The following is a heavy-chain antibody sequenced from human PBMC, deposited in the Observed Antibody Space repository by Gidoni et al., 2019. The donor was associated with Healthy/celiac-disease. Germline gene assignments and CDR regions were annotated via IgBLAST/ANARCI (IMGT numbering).Heavy chain of an antibody. D-gene: IGHD2-21*01. J-gene: IGHJ4*02. V-gene: IGHV1-18*01. CDR2: ISAYNGNT. CDR1: GYTFTSHG. CDR3: ARDLRHRYCGGDCYSED. Sequence: QVQLVQSGAEVKKPGASVKVSCKASGYTFTSHGISWVRQAPGQGLEWMGWISAYNGNTNYAQKLQGRVTMTTDTSTSTAYMELRSLRSDDTAVYYCARDLRHRYCGGDCYSEDWGQGTLVTVSS.